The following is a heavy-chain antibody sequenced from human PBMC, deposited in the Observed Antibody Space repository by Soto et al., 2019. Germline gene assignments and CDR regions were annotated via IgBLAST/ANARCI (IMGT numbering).Heavy chain of an antibody. CDR2: IYYSGST. V-gene: IGHV4-61*01. CDR3: ARDGGGGIQLWGINYYYYYGMDV. Sequence: SETLSLTCTVSGGSVSSGSYYWSWIRQPPGKGLEWIGYIYYSGSTNYNPSLKSRVTISVDTSKNQFSLKLSSVTAADTAVYYCARDGGGGIQLWGINYYYYYGMDVWGQGTTVTVSS. CDR1: GGSVSSGSYY. D-gene: IGHD5-18*01. J-gene: IGHJ6*02.